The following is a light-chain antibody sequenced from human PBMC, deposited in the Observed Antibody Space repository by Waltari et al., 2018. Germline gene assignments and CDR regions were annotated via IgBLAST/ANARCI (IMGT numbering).Light chain of an antibody. J-gene: IGLJ2*01. Sequence: SALTHPASVSGSPGQSITIPCTATNSEVASYNLVSWYQQHPGKAPNLTLYEVTKRPSRVPNRFSGATSGNTASLTISGLQAEDEADYYCSSYAGGSTVIFGGGTKVTVL. CDR1: NSEVASYNL. CDR3: SSYAGGSTVI. V-gene: IGLV2-23*02. CDR2: EVT.